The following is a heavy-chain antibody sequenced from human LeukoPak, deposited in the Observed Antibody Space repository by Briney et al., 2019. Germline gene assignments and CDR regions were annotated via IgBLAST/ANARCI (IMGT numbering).Heavy chain of an antibody. CDR1: GFSFRSYW. D-gene: IGHD6-13*01. V-gene: IGHV3-7*01. J-gene: IGHJ4*02. CDR3: ARVTSTYSTSWTSSYFDY. Sequence: GGSLRLSCAASGFSFRSYWMSWVRQAPGRGLEWVANINTEGSEENFVDSVKGRFTIFRDNAKNSLYLQMNSLRGEDTAVYYCARVTSTYSTSWTSSYFDYWGQGTLVTVSS. CDR2: INTEGSEE.